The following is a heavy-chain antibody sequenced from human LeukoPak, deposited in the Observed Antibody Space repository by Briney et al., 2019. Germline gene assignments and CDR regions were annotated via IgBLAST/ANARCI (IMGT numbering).Heavy chain of an antibody. V-gene: IGHV1-2*04. CDR1: GYTLTGYY. J-gene: IGHJ4*02. CDR3: AREDIVGAYDY. Sequence: ASVKHSCKASGYTLTGYYMHWVRQAPGQGLEWMGWINPNSGGTNYAQKFQGWVTMTRDTSISTAYMELSRLRSDDTAVYYCAREDIVGAYDYWGQGTLVTVSS. CDR2: INPNSGGT. D-gene: IGHD1-26*01.